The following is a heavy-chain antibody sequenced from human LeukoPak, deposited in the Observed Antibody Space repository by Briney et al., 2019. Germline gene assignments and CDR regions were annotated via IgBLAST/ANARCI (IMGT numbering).Heavy chain of an antibody. CDR1: GFTFSSSV. D-gene: IGHD3-10*01. J-gene: IGHJ6*03. CDR3: ASQRGGFGGNYYYYMDV. Sequence: GGSLRLSCTASGFTFSSSVMHWFRQAPGQGLEWVALIWYDGSTKHYADSVKGRFTSSRDNSIKTLFLQMSSLGAEDTAVYYCASQRGGFGGNYYYYMDVWGKGTTVIVSS. CDR2: IWYDGSTK. V-gene: IGHV3-33*01.